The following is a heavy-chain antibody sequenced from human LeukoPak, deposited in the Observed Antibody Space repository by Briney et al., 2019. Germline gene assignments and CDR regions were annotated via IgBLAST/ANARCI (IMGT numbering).Heavy chain of an antibody. CDR2: INPNSDVT. V-gene: IGHV1-2*02. J-gene: IGHJ3*02. CDR3: ARGGFTMTPHAAFDI. D-gene: IGHD3-22*01. Sequence: RASVKVSCKASGYTFTGYYMHWVRQAPGQGLEWMGWINPNSDVTNYAQKFQGRVTMTRDTSISTVYMEPSSLRSEDTAVYYCARGGFTMTPHAAFDIWGQGTMVTVSS. CDR1: GYTFTGYY.